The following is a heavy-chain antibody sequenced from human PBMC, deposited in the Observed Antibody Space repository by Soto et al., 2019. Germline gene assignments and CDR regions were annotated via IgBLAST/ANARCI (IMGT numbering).Heavy chain of an antibody. V-gene: IGHV4-59*01. CDR3: AWSVAVPAAHIDY. D-gene: IGHD3-3*01. CDR1: GGSISGSY. J-gene: IGHJ4*02. CDR2: VYYTGST. Sequence: SETLSLTCSVSGGSISGSYWSWIRQSPGKGLEWLGYVYYTGSTNYSPSLRSRVSISVDTSKNEFSLRLSSVTAADTAVYFCAWSVAVPAAHIDYWGQGTQVTVSS.